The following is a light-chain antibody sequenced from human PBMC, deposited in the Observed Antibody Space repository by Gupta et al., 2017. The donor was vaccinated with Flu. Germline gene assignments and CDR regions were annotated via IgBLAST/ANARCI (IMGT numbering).Light chain of an antibody. CDR1: NSDVGAYNS. J-gene: IGLJ1*01. V-gene: IGLV2-14*01. CDR3: SSYTNSSTYV. Sequence: QSALTQPASVSGSPGQSITISCTGTNSDVGAYNSVSWFQQYPGRAPKLMIYEVNHRPSGVSNRFSGSKSGNTASLTISGLQAEDETDYYCSSYTNSSTYVFGTGTKFTVL. CDR2: EVN.